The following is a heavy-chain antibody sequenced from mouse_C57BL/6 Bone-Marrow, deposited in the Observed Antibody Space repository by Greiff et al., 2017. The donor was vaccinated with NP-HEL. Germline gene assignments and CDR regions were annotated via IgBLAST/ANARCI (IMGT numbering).Heavy chain of an antibody. CDR3: ARGVIYYAMDY. CDR1: GYAFSSSW. CDR2: IYPGDGDT. J-gene: IGHJ4*01. V-gene: IGHV1-82*01. Sequence: VMLVESGPELVKPGASVKISCKASGYAFSSSWMNWVKQRPGKGLEWIGRIYPGDGDTNYNGKFKGKATLTADKSSSTAYMQLSSLTSEDSAVYFCARGVIYYAMDYWGQGTSVTVSS.